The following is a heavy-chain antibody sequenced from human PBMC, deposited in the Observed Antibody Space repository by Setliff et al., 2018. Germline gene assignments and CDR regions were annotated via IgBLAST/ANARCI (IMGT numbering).Heavy chain of an antibody. D-gene: IGHD3-22*01. V-gene: IGHV4-38-2*02. Sequence: PSETLSLTCTVSGYSISSGYYWGWIRQPPGKGLEWIGSIYHSGSTYYNPSLKSRVTISVDTSKNQFSLKLGSVTAADTAVYFCARAVLVVDAEDYWGQGTLVTVSS. J-gene: IGHJ4*02. CDR2: IYHSGST. CDR3: ARAVLVVDAEDY. CDR1: GYSISSGYY.